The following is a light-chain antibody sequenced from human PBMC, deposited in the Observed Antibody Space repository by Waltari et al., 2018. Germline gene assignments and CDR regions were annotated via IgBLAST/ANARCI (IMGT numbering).Light chain of an antibody. V-gene: IGLV2-14*01. CDR1: SGDIGNYKF. Sequence: QSALTQPASVSGSPGQSITISCTGTSGDIGNYKFVSWYQQEPGRAPKLIVYDVSPRPSGVSNRFSRSKSGNTASLTISGLQAEDEADYYCSSYTTTSSWVFGGGTKLTVL. CDR2: DVS. J-gene: IGLJ3*02. CDR3: SSYTTTSSWV.